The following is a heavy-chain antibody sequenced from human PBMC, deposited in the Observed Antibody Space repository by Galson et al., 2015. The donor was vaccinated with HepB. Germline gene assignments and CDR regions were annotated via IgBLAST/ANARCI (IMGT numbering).Heavy chain of an antibody. CDR2: ISSSSSTI. J-gene: IGHJ4*02. V-gene: IGHV3-48*02. CDR1: GFTFSSYS. CDR3: ARDSYYYDSSGYYYFDY. D-gene: IGHD3-22*01. Sequence: SLRLSCAASGFTFSSYSMNWVRQAPGKGLEWVSYISSSSSTIYYADSVKGRFTISRDNAKNSLYLQMNSLRDGDTAVYYCARDSYYYDSSGYYYFDYWGQGTLVTVSS.